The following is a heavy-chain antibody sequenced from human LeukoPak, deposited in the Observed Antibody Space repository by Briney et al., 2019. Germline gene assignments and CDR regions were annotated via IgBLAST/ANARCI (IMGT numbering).Heavy chain of an antibody. CDR3: ARGRRITIFGVVIGPFDY. D-gene: IGHD3-3*01. V-gene: IGHV3-66*01. CDR1: GFTFSSYA. J-gene: IGHJ4*02. CDR2: IYSGGST. Sequence: GRSLRLSCAASGFTFSSYAMHWVRQAPGKGLEWVSVIYSGGSTYYADSVKGRFTISRDNSKNTLYLQMNSLRAEDTAVYYCARGRRITIFGVVIGPFDYWGQGTLVTVSS.